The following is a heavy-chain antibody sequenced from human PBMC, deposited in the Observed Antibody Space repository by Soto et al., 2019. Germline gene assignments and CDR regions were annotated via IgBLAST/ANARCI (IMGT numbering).Heavy chain of an antibody. CDR2: ITIRTGNI. J-gene: IGHJ4*02. Sequence: GGSLRLSCEASGFTISGCSMNWVRQAPGKGLEWLAYITIRTGNIVYADSVRGRFTISADNAENSVFLQMNSLRDEDTAVYYYARDPIAYYYGAGSYSDYWGQGTLDTV. D-gene: IGHD3-10*01. CDR3: ARDPIAYYYGAGSYSDY. V-gene: IGHV3-48*02. CDR1: GFTISGCS.